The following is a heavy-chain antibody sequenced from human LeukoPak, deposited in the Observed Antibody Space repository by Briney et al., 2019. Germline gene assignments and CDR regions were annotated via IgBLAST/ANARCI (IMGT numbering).Heavy chain of an antibody. CDR2: IIPIFGTA. J-gene: IGHJ6*03. CDR3: ARDYGFWSGYTDHYYMDV. CDR1: GGTFSSYA. Sequence: SVKVSCKASGGTFSSYAISWVRQAPGQGLEWMGGIIPIFGTANYAQKFQGRVTITADKSTSTAYMELSSLRSEDTAVYYCARDYGFWSGYTDHYYMDVWGKGTTVTVSS. V-gene: IGHV1-69*06. D-gene: IGHD3-3*01.